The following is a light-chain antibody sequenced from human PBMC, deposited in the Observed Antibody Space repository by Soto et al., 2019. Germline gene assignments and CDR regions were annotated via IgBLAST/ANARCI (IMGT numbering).Light chain of an antibody. CDR2: DSS. CDR1: HSIANS. CDR3: QQYEDLPLT. J-gene: IGKJ4*01. Sequence: DVQLTQSSSSLSASVGDRVIIPCQASHSIANSLNWFQQKPGKAPELLISDSSHLEARVPSRFSGSRSGTDFTLTISNLQPEDFATYYCQQYEDLPLTFGGGTKVDI. V-gene: IGKV1-33*01.